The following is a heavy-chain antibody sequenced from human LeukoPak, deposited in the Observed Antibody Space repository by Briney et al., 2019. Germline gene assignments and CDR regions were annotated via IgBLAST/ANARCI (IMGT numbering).Heavy chain of an antibody. CDR2: IYSGGST. J-gene: IGHJ4*02. D-gene: IGHD6-19*01. CDR1: GFTVSSNY. V-gene: IGHV3-53*01. Sequence: GGSLRLSCAASGFTVSSNYMSWVRQAPGKGLEWVSVIYSGGSTYYADSVKGRFTISRDNSKNTLYLQMNSLRAEDTAVYYCARVTSGWYPWYFDYWGQGTLVTVSS. CDR3: ARVTSGWYPWYFDY.